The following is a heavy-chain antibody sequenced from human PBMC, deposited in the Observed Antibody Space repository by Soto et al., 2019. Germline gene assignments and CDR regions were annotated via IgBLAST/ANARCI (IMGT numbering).Heavy chain of an antibody. V-gene: IGHV4-31*03. Sequence: PSETLSLTCTVSGGSISSGGYYWSWIRQHPGKGLEWIGYIYYSGSTYYNPSLKSRVTISVDTSKNQFSLKLSSVTAADTAVYYCAGVAFLMTRVESLYYSYYREVWGKGTRVTVPS. D-gene: IGHD3-10*01. CDR1: GGSISSGGYY. CDR3: AGVAFLMTRVESLYYSYYREV. CDR2: IYYSGST. J-gene: IGHJ6*03.